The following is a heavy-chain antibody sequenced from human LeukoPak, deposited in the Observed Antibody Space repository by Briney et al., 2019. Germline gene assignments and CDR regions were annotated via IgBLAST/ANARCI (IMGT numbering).Heavy chain of an antibody. CDR1: GYTFTSYG. J-gene: IGHJ3*02. D-gene: IGHD1-26*01. Sequence: GASVKVSCKASGYTFTSYGISWVRQAPGQGLEWMGWISAYNGNTNYAQKLQGRVTLTTDTSTSTAYMELRSLRSDDTAVYYCARFGSGSYRDAFDIWGQGTMVTVSS. V-gene: IGHV1-18*01. CDR3: ARFGSGSYRDAFDI. CDR2: ISAYNGNT.